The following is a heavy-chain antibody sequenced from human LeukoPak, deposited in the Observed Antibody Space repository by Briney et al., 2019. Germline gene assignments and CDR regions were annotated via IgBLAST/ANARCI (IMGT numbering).Heavy chain of an antibody. Sequence: PSETLSLTCTVSGGSISSSSYYWGWIRQPPGKGLEWIGSIYYSGSTYYNPSLKSRVTISVDTSKNQFSLKLSSVTAADTAVYYCARLDYDSGFDYWGQGTLVTVSS. D-gene: IGHD3-3*01. CDR2: IYYSGST. CDR1: GGSISSSSYY. CDR3: ARLDYDSGFDY. V-gene: IGHV4-39*01. J-gene: IGHJ4*02.